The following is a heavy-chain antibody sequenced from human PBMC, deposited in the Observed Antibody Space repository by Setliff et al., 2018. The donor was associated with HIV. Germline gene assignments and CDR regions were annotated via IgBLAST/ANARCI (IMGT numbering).Heavy chain of an antibody. CDR2: INPNTGDT. CDR1: GYTFTGYY. Sequence: ASVKVSCKASGYTFTGYYIHWVRQAPGQGLEWLGWINPNTGDTNYAQRFQGRVTMTSDTPISTAYMELSRLTSDDSAVYYCARVISGLPYYMDVWGKGTTVTVSS. J-gene: IGHJ6*03. V-gene: IGHV1-2*02. CDR3: ARVISGLPYYMDV. D-gene: IGHD3-10*01.